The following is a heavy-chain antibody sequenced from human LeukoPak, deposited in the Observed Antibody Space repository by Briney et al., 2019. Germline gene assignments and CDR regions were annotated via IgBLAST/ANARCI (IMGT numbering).Heavy chain of an antibody. CDR3: AKEEVPNDF. CDR1: GFTFSTSA. Sequence: GGSLRLSCAASGFTFSTSAMSSVRQAPGKGLEWVSGISRSGEITYYEDSVRGRFTISKDISKNTLYLQMDSLRAEDTAIYYCAKEEVPNDFWGQGTLVTVSS. J-gene: IGHJ4*02. CDR2: ISRSGEIT. D-gene: IGHD1-1*01. V-gene: IGHV3-23*01.